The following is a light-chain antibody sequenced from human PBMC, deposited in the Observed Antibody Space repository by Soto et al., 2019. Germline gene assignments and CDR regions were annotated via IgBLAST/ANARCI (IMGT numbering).Light chain of an antibody. CDR1: QGISSY. J-gene: IGKJ5*01. CDR2: AAS. CDR3: QQLNSYPIT. V-gene: IGKV1-9*01. Sequence: DIQLTQSPSVLSASVGDRVSITCRASQGISSYLAWYQQKPGKAPKLLIYAASTLQSGVPSRFSGSGSGTDFTLTISSLQPEGFATYYCQQLNSYPITFGQGTRLEIK.